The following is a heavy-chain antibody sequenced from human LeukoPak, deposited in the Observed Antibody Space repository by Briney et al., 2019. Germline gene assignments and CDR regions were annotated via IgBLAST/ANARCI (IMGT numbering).Heavy chain of an antibody. CDR1: GFTFSDYG. CDR2: IWYDGSKK. CDR3: ARAHSSSSTFDL. D-gene: IGHD6-6*01. V-gene: IGHV3-33*01. J-gene: IGHJ4*02. Sequence: PGWSLRLSCAASGFTFSDYGIHWVRQAPGQGLEWVAFIWYDGSKKYYAASVKGRFTISRDNTKNTLYLQLNSLRADDTAVYYCARAHSSSSTFDLWGQGTLVTVSS.